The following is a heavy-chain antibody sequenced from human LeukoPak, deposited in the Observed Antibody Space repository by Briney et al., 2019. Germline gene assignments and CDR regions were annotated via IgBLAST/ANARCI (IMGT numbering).Heavy chain of an antibody. D-gene: IGHD3-3*01. CDR2: IKHDGSEK. CDR3: ATDRGWRTSGYYLYYFEY. V-gene: IGHV3-7*01. CDR1: GSIFTGYF. J-gene: IGHJ4*02. Sequence: GGSLRLSCAASGSIFTGYFMSWVRQAPGKGLEWVASIKHDGSEKYYVDSVRGRFTISRDNTKNLLYLQMSSLRAEDTAVYYCATDRGWRTSGYYLYYFEYWGQGTLVTVSS.